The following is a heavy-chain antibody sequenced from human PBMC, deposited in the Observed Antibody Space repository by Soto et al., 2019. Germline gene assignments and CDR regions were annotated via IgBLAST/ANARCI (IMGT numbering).Heavy chain of an antibody. V-gene: IGHV3-30*18. J-gene: IGHJ5*02. CDR2: ISYDGSNK. CDR3: AKDGVVVVPAAIVSWGVSWFDP. CDR1: GFTFSSYC. D-gene: IGHD2-2*02. Sequence: TGGSLRLSCAASGFTFSSYCMHWVRQAPGKGLEWVAVISYDGSNKYYADSVKGRFTISRDNSKNTLYLQMNSLRAEDTAVYYCAKDGVVVVPAAIVSWGVSWFDPWGQGTLVTVSS.